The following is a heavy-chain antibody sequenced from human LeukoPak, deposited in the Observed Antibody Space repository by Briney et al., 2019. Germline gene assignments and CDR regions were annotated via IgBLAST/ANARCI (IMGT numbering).Heavy chain of an antibody. CDR1: GGSFSGYY. CDR2: INHSGST. V-gene: IGHV4-34*01. Sequence: SETLSLTCAVYGGSFSGYYWSWIRQPPGKGLEWIGEINHSGSTNYNPSLKSRVTISVDTSKNQFSLKLSSVTAADTAVYYCARGSPGYCSSTSCYGGRRFDLWGRGTLVTVSS. D-gene: IGHD2-2*03. J-gene: IGHJ2*01. CDR3: ARGSPGYCSSTSCYGGRRFDL.